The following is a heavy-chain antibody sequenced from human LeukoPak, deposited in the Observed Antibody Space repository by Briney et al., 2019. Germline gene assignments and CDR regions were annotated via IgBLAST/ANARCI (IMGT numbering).Heavy chain of an antibody. CDR3: ARGGQYYYDSSGYYSHDY. D-gene: IGHD3-22*01. V-gene: IGHV4-34*01. Sequence: SGTLSLTCAVYGGSFSGHYWSWIRQSPGKGLEWIGEINHSGSTNYNPSLKSRVTISVDTSKNQFSLKLSSVTAADTAVYYCARGGQYYYDSSGYYSHDYWGQGTLVTVSS. J-gene: IGHJ4*02. CDR1: GGSFSGHY. CDR2: INHSGST.